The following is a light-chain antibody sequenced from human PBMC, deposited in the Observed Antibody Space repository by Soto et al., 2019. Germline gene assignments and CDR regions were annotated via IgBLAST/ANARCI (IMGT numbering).Light chain of an antibody. V-gene: IGKV1-39*01. J-gene: IGKJ4*01. CDR3: QQSYGTPLT. CDR1: QSISNY. CDR2: AAS. Sequence: DMEMTQSPSSLSASVGDRVTITCRASQSISNYLNWYQHKPGKVPKLLSYAASSLQSGVPTRFSGSGSGTDFTLTINSLQPEDFATYSCQQSYGTPLTFGGGTKIEIK.